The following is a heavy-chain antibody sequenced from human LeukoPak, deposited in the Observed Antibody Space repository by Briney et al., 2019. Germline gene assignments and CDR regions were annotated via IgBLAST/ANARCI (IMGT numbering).Heavy chain of an antibody. CDR2: IRYDGSNK. J-gene: IGHJ4*02. CDR3: ARTRYIDY. V-gene: IGHV3-30*02. Sequence: GGSLRLSCAASGFTFSSYGMHWVRQAPGKGLEWVAFIRYDGSNKYYADSVKGRFTISRDNAKKTLYLQMNSLRAEDTAVYYCARTRYIDYWGQGTLVTVSS. CDR1: GFTFSSYG.